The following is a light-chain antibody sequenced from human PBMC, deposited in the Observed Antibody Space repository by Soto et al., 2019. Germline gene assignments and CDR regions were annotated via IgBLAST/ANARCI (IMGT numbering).Light chain of an antibody. V-gene: IGKV1-39*01. CDR2: AAS. CDR1: QSISSY. J-gene: IGKJ4*01. CDR3: EQSNSTPPT. Sequence: TNSLSSMSASLGDSGTINKRACQSISSYLNWYQQKAGKAPKLLIYAASSLQSGVPSRFSGSGSGTDFTLTISSLQPEDLATYYCEQSNSTPPTFGGGTKVDI.